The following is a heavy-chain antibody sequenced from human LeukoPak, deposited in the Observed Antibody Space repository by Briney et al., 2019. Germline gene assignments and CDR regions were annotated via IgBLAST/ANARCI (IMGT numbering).Heavy chain of an antibody. CDR3: ARARNSVTTL. D-gene: IGHD4-17*01. J-gene: IGHJ4*02. Sequence: GRFTISRDNANHSLYLQMNSLRAEDTAVYYCARARNSVTTLWGQGTLVTVSS. V-gene: IGHV3-11*05.